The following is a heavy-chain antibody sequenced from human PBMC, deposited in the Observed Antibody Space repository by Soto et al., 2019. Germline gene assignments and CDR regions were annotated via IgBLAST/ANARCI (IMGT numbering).Heavy chain of an antibody. Sequence: SETLSLTCTVSGGSISSGDYYWSWIRQPPGKGLEWIGYIYYSGSTYYNPSLKSRVTISVDTSKNQFSLKLSSVTAADTAVYYCARAQDSSGLVNGLDWGQGTLVTVSS. V-gene: IGHV4-30-4*01. CDR2: IYYSGST. CDR1: GGSISSGDYY. J-gene: IGHJ4*02. D-gene: IGHD3-22*01. CDR3: ARAQDSSGLVNGLD.